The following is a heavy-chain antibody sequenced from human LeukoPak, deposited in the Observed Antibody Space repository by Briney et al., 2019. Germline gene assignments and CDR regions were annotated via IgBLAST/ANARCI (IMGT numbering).Heavy chain of an antibody. J-gene: IGHJ4*02. D-gene: IGHD2-15*01. CDR1: GITFSTYG. V-gene: IGHV3-33*08. CDR2: IWYDGSNK. Sequence: GGSLRLSCAASGITFSTYGMHWVRQAPGKGLEWVAVIWYDGSNKYYADSVKGRFTISRDNSKNTLYLQMNSLRAEDTAVYYCARDRSGYFDYWGQGTLVTVSS. CDR3: ARDRSGYFDY.